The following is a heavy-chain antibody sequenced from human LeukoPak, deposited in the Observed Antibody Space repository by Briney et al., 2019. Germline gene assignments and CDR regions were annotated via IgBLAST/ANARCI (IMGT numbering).Heavy chain of an antibody. D-gene: IGHD4-17*01. J-gene: IGHJ3*02. V-gene: IGHV3-53*01. CDR1: GFTVSSNY. Sequence: GGSLRLSCAASGFTVSSNYMSWVRQAPGKGLEWASVIYSGGSTYYADSVKGRFTISRDNSKNTLYLQMNSLRAEDTAVYYCARGPTVTNDAFDIWGQGTMVTVSS. CDR3: ARGPTVTNDAFDI. CDR2: IYSGGST.